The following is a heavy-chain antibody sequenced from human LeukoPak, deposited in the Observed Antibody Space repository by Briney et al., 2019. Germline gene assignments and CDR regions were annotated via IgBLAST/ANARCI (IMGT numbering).Heavy chain of an antibody. CDR3: AILAGYYDSSGPKGVFDY. V-gene: IGHV3-23*01. Sequence: GGSLRLSCAGSGFTFSSYAMSWVRQAPGKGLEWVSAISGSGGSTYYADSVKGRFTISRDNSKNTLYLQMNSLRAEDTAVYYCAILAGYYDSSGPKGVFDYWGQGTLVTVSS. D-gene: IGHD3-22*01. J-gene: IGHJ4*02. CDR2: ISGSGGST. CDR1: GFTFSSYA.